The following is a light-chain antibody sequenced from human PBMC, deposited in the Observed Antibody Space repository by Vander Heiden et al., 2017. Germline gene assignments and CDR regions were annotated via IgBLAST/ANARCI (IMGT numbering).Light chain of an antibody. CDR3: QQSGA. V-gene: IGKV3-20*01. CDR1: QSVSSSY. J-gene: IGKJ1*01. Sequence: EIVLMQSPGTLSLSPGERATLSCRASQSVSSSYLAWYQQKPGQAPRLLIYGASSRATGIPDRFSGSGSGTDFTLTISRLEPEDFAVYYCQQSGAFGQGTKVEIK. CDR2: GAS.